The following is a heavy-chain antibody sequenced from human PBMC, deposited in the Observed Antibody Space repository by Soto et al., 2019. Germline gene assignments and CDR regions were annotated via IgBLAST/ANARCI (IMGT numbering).Heavy chain of an antibody. D-gene: IGHD3-3*01. CDR3: ARDTRLFFGRNKPGGMDV. Sequence: SETLSLTCTVSGGSISSYYWSWIRQPPGKGLEWIGYIYYSGSTNYNPSLKSRVTISVDTSKNQFSLKLSSVTAADTAVYYCARDTRLFFGRNKPGGMDVWGQGTTVTVSS. CDR1: GGSISSYY. J-gene: IGHJ6*02. CDR2: IYYSGST. V-gene: IGHV4-59*01.